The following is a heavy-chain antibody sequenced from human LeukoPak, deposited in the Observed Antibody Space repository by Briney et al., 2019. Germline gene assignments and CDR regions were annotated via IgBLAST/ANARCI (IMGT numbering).Heavy chain of an antibody. CDR2: IYYSGST. J-gene: IGHJ4*02. Sequence: PSETLSLTCTVSGGSISSSHYYWGWIRQPPGKGLEWIGNIYYSGSTYYNPSLKSRVTISLDTSKNQFSLKLSSVTAADTAIYYCATQRWLGRDFDYWGQGTLVTVSS. V-gene: IGHV4-39*01. CDR1: GGSISSSHYY. CDR3: ATQRWLGRDFDY. D-gene: IGHD6-19*01.